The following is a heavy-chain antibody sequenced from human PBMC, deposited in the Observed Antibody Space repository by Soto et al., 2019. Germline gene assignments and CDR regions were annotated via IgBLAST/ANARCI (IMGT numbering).Heavy chain of an antibody. D-gene: IGHD3-3*01. CDR3: AKGSYYEFWSGKDWFDP. CDR1: GFSFSSYA. CDR2: SSGNGAST. J-gene: IGHJ5*02. V-gene: IGHV3-23*01. Sequence: EVQLLESGGGLVQPGGSLRLSCAASGFSFSSYAMNWVRQAPGKGLEWVSASSGNGASTYYADSVKGRVTISRDNSKDTVYLQMNSLRAEDTAVYYCAKGSYYEFWSGKDWFDPWGQGTLVTVSS.